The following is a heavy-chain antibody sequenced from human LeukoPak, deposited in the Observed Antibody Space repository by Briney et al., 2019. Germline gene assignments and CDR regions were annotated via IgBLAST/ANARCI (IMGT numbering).Heavy chain of an antibody. V-gene: IGHV4-38-2*02. CDR3: ARDHLANLASRLFDP. J-gene: IGHJ5*02. D-gene: IGHD3-3*01. CDR2: IHHSGRT. CDR1: GYSISSGYY. Sequence: SETLSLTCTVSGYSISSGYYWGWILQPPGKGLEWIGSIHHSGRTYYNPSLKSRVTISVDTSKNQFSLKLSSVTAADTAVYYCARDHLANLASRLFDPWGQGTLVTVSS.